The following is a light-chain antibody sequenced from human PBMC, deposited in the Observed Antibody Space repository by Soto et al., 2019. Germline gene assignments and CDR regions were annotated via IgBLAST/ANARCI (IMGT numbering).Light chain of an antibody. J-gene: IGKJ3*01. V-gene: IGKV2-28*01. Sequence: VMTQSPLSLPVSPGEPASISCRSSQSLLHSDGYNYLDWYLQKPGQSPQLLVYLGSNRNSGVPDRFSGSGSGTDFTLKISRVEAEDVGVYYCMQALQSPVTFGPGTKVDIK. CDR3: MQALQSPVT. CDR2: LGS. CDR1: QSLLHSDGYNY.